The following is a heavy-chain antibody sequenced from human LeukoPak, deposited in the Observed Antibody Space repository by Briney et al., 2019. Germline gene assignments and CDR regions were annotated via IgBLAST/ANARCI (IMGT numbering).Heavy chain of an antibody. CDR1: GYTFTAYY. J-gene: IGHJ4*02. CDR2: MNPNSGNT. Sequence: GASVKVSCKASGYTFTAYYVHWVRQAPGQGLEWIGWMNPNSGNTGYAQKFQGRVTITRNTSISTAYMELSSLRSEDTAVYYCARGLLTPRLAKYYFDYWGQGTLVTVSS. V-gene: IGHV1-8*03. CDR3: ARGLLTPRLAKYYFDY. D-gene: IGHD6-19*01.